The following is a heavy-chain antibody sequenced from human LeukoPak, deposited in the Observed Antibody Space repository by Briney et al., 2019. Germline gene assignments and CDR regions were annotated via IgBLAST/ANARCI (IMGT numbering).Heavy chain of an antibody. D-gene: IGHD3-10*01. Sequence: PGGSLRLSCAASGFTFSSYCMNWVRQAPGKGLEWVSSISSISSYIYYADSVKGRFTISRDNAKNSLYMQMGSLRAEDTAVYYCARELRITMVRGVIYADYWGQGTLLTVPS. CDR1: GFTFSSYC. V-gene: IGHV3-21*01. CDR3: ARELRITMVRGVIYADY. J-gene: IGHJ4*02. CDR2: ISSISSYI.